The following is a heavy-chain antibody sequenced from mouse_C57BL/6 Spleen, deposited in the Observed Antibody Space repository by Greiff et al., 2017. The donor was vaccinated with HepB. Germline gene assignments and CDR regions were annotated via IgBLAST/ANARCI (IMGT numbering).Heavy chain of an antibody. CDR3: ARFDYDRDY. J-gene: IGHJ2*01. CDR2: IYPSDSET. Sequence: VQLQQPGAELVRPGSSVKLSCKASGYTFTSYWMDWVKQRPGQGLEWIGNIYPSDSETHYNQKFKDKATLTVDKSSSTAYMQLSSLTSEDSAVYYYARFDYDRDYWGQGTTLTVSS. V-gene: IGHV1-61*01. CDR1: GYTFTSYW. D-gene: IGHD2-4*01.